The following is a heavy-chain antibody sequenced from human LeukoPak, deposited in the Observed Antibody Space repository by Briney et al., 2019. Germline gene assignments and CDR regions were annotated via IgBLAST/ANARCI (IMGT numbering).Heavy chain of an antibody. Sequence: SETLSLTCTVSGGSIRTYYWSWIRQPPGKGLEWIGYIYYSGSTNYNPSLKSRVTISVDTSKNQFSLKLSSVTAADTAAYYCARAGYNYGKNDYWGQGTLVTVSS. V-gene: IGHV4-59*01. CDR2: IYYSGST. D-gene: IGHD5-24*01. J-gene: IGHJ4*02. CDR1: GGSIRTYY. CDR3: ARAGYNYGKNDY.